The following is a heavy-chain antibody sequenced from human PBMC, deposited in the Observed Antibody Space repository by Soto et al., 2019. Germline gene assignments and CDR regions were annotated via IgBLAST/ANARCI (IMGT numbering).Heavy chain of an antibody. V-gene: IGHV4-39*01. J-gene: IGHJ6*03. D-gene: IGHD3-10*01. Sequence: SETLSLTCTVSGGSISSSSYYWGWIRQPPGKGLEWIGSIYYSGSTYYNPSLKSRVTISVDTSKNQFSLKLSSVTAADTAVYYCARRRRGFGGSLSFGELFIDTDYYYYYYMDVWGKGTTVTVSS. CDR1: GGSISSSSYY. CDR2: IYYSGST. CDR3: ARRRRGFGGSLSFGELFIDTDYYYYYYMDV.